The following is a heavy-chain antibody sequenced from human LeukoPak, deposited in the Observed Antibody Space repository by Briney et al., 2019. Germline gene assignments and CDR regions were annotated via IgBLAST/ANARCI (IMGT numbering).Heavy chain of an antibody. D-gene: IGHD3-10*01. CDR1: GFTFDDYT. CDR2: ISWDGGST. J-gene: IGHJ6*03. Sequence: PGGSLRLSCAASGFTFDDYTMHWVRQAPGKGLEWVSLISWDGGSTYYADSVKGRFTISRDNSKHSLYLQMNSLRTEDTALYYCAKDIAGSGISYMDVWGKGTTVTVSS. V-gene: IGHV3-43*01. CDR3: AKDIAGSGISYMDV.